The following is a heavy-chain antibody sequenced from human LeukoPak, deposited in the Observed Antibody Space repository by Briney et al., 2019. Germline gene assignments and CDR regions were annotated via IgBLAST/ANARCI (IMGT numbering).Heavy chain of an antibody. CDR2: IIPIFGTA. CDR3: ARGANGRNLAGPNWFDG. D-gene: IGHD2-8*01. J-gene: IGHJ5*02. CDR1: RGTFRSYA. V-gene: IGHV1-69*05. Sequence: AVKVSCKPSRGTFRSYAICWVRQAPGRGGEWMGGIIPIFGTANYVKTFKGRVTITTDESTSTAYMELSSLRSDDTAVYYCARGANGRNLAGPNWFDGWGQGTSVTAS.